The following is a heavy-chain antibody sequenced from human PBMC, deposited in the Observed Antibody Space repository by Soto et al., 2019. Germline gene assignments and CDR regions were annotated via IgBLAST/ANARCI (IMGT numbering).Heavy chain of an antibody. Sequence: ESLTISCEGSGSSFTSYWIGWVRQMPGKGLEWMGIIYPGDSDTRYSPSFQGQVTISADRSISTAYLQWSSLKASDTAMYYCARSTGYCSGGSCSTDYYYYYGMDVWGQGTTVTVS. J-gene: IGHJ6*02. CDR3: ARSTGYCSGGSCSTDYYYYYGMDV. V-gene: IGHV5-51*01. CDR1: GSSFTSYW. D-gene: IGHD2-15*01. CDR2: IYPGDSDT.